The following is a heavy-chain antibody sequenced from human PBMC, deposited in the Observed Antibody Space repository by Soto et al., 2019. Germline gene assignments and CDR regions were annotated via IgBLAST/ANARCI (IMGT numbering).Heavy chain of an antibody. CDR2: INAGNGDT. Sequence: ASVKVSCKASGYTFSSYPMHWVRQAPGQSLEWVGWINAGNGDTKYSQKFQGRVTMTRDTSAITAYMELSSLRSEDTAVYYCTRDASRDSSARGWFDPWGPGTLVTVSS. J-gene: IGHJ5*02. CDR1: GYTFSSYP. V-gene: IGHV1-3*01. D-gene: IGHD6-13*01. CDR3: TRDASRDSSARGWFDP.